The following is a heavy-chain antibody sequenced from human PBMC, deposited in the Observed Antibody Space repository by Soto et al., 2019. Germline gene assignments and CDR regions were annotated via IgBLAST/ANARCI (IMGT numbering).Heavy chain of an antibody. CDR3: AREPQYCSSTSCYYNYYYYGMDV. J-gene: IGHJ6*02. V-gene: IGHV1-46*03. D-gene: IGHD2-2*01. Sequence: ASVTVSCKASGCTFSRYYMHWVRQAPGQGLEWMGIINPSAGSASYAQKFQGRVTMTRDTSTSTVYMELSSLRSEDTAVYYCAREPQYCSSTSCYYNYYYYGMDVWGQGTTVTVSS. CDR1: GCTFSRYY. CDR2: INPSAGSA.